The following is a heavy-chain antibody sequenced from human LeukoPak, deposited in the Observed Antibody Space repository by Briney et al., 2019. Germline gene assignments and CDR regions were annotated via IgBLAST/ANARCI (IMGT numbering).Heavy chain of an antibody. CDR1: GFTFPSSA. V-gene: IGHV1-58*02. CDR2: IVVGSDNT. Sequence: GASVKVSCKASGFTFPSSAMQWVRQARGQRLEWIGWIVVGSDNTNYAQKFQERLTITRDMSTSTTYMELRSLRSDDTAVYYCARVLGGCSGGSCYFGSWFDPWGQGTLVTVSS. CDR3: ARVLGGCSGGSCYFGSWFDP. D-gene: IGHD2-15*01. J-gene: IGHJ5*02.